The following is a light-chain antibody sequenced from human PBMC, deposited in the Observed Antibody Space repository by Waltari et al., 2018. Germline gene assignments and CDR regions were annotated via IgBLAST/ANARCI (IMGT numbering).Light chain of an antibody. CDR2: GAS. J-gene: IGKJ1*01. CDR1: QRVSRS. Sequence: EIVLTQSPGPLSLSPGDRATLSCRASQRVSRSLAWYQQKPGQAPRLLIYGASSRATGVPDRFSGSGSGTDFSLTISRLEPEDFAVYYCQHYVRLPVSFGQGTKVEIK. V-gene: IGKV3-20*01. CDR3: QHYVRLPVS.